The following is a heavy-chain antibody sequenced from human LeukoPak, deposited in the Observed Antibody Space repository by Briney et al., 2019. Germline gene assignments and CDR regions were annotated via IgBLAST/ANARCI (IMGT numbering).Heavy chain of an antibody. J-gene: IGHJ4*02. CDR2: INHSGST. Sequence: PSETLSLTCAVDGGSFSGYYWSWIRQPPGKGLEWIGEINHSGSTNYNPSLKSRVTISVDTSKNQFSLKLSSVTAADTAVYYCASRIVGATKREPYYFDYWGQGTLVTVSS. D-gene: IGHD1-26*01. V-gene: IGHV4-34*01. CDR1: GGSFSGYY. CDR3: ASRIVGATKREPYYFDY.